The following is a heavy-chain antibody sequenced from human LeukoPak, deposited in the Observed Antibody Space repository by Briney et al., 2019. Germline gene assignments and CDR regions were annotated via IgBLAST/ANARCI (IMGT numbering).Heavy chain of an antibody. CDR3: ARGNWGSRLLDY. Sequence: PSETLSLTCTVAGGSVSNYYWSWIRQPAGKVLEWIGYIYYSGSTNYNPSLKSRVTISVDTSKNQFSLKLSSVTAADTAVYYCARGNWGSRLLDYWGQGTLVTVSS. V-gene: IGHV4-59*02. CDR2: IYYSGST. D-gene: IGHD7-27*01. CDR1: GGSVSNYY. J-gene: IGHJ4*02.